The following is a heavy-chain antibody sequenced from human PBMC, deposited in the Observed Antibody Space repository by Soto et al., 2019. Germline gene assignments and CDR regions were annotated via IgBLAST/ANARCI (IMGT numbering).Heavy chain of an antibody. CDR1: GYTFTSYG. D-gene: IGHD1-1*01. CDR3: ARGRYGDY. Sequence: QVHLVQAGAEVKKPGASVKVSCKASGYTFTSYGITWVRQAPGQGLEWMGWISAHNGNTDYAQKLQGRVIVTRDTATSTAYMELRSLRSDDTAVYYCARGRYGDYWGQGALVTVSS. J-gene: IGHJ4*02. CDR2: ISAHNGNT. V-gene: IGHV1-18*01.